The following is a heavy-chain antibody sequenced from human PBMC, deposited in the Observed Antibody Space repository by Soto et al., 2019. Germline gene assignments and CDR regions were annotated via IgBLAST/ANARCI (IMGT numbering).Heavy chain of an antibody. Sequence: SVKVSCKASGGTFSSYAISWVRQAPGQGLEWMGGIIPIFGTANYAQKFQGRVTITADESTSTAYMELSSLRSEDTAVYYCARRTVDTAMEYYYYGMDVWGQGTTVTVSS. D-gene: IGHD5-18*01. V-gene: IGHV1-69*13. CDR1: GGTFSSYA. J-gene: IGHJ6*02. CDR2: IIPIFGTA. CDR3: ARRTVDTAMEYYYYGMDV.